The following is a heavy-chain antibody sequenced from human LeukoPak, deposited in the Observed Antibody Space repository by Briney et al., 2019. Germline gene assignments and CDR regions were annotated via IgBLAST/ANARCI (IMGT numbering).Heavy chain of an antibody. CDR2: IYTGDSDT. CDR1: GYSFTSYW. V-gene: IGHV5-51*01. CDR3: ARLGKAAAGLGWFDP. J-gene: IGHJ5*02. D-gene: IGHD6-13*01. Sequence: GESLKISCKGSGYSFTSYWIGWARQMPGKGLEWMGIIYTGDSDTRYSPSFQGQVTISADKSISTAYLQWSSLKASDTAMYYCARLGKAAAGLGWFDPWGQGTLVTVSS.